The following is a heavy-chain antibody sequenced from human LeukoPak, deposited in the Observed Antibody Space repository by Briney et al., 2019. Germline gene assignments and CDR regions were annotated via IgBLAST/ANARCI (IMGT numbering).Heavy chain of an antibody. Sequence: GGSLRLSCAASGFTFSSYAMHWVRQAPGKGLEWVAVISYDGSNKYYADSVKGRFTISRDNSKNTLYLQMNSLRAEDTAVYYCAREGGDYYYYYYMYVWGKGTTVTVSS. CDR1: GFTFSSYA. J-gene: IGHJ6*03. V-gene: IGHV3-30*04. CDR3: AREGGDYYYYYYMYV. CDR2: ISYDGSNK. D-gene: IGHD4-17*01.